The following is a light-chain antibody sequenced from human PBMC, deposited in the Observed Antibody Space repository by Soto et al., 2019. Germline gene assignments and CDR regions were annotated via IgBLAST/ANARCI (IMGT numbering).Light chain of an antibody. CDR1: SSDVGAYNY. CDR3: QSYDSSLSGYV. J-gene: IGLJ1*01. Sequence: QSVLTQPASVSGSPGQSITISCTGTSSDVGAYNYVSWYQQHPGKAPKLMIYDVSNRPSGVSNRFSGSKSGNTASLTISGLQAEDEADYYCQSYDSSLSGYVFGTGTKVTVL. CDR2: DVS. V-gene: IGLV2-14*01.